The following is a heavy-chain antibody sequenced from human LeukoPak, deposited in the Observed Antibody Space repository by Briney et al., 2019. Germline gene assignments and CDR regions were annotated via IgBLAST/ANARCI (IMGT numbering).Heavy chain of an antibody. D-gene: IGHD5-12*01. CDR2: IYYSGST. Sequence: ASETLSLTCTVSGGSISSGDYYWSWIRQPPGKGLEWIGCIYYSGSTYYNPSLKSRVTISVDTSKNQFSLKLSSVTAADTAVYYCARGGGYTPYYFDYWGQGTLVTVSS. J-gene: IGHJ4*02. CDR3: ARGGGYTPYYFDY. V-gene: IGHV4-30-4*01. CDR1: GGSISSGDYY.